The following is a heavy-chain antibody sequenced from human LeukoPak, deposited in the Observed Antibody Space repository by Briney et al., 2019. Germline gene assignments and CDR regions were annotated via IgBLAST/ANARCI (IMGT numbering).Heavy chain of an antibody. J-gene: IGHJ4*02. CDR1: GYTFTGYY. Sequence: ASVKVSCKASGYTFTGYYMHWVRQAPGQGLEWMGWINPNSGGTNYAQKFQGRVTMTRDTSISTAYMELSRLRSDDTAVYYCARRPLYSYGPNDYWGQGTLVTVSS. D-gene: IGHD5-18*01. CDR3: ARRPLYSYGPNDY. V-gene: IGHV1-2*02. CDR2: INPNSGGT.